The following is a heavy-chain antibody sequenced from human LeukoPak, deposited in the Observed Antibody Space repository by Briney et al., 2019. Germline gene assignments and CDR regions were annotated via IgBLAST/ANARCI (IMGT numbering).Heavy chain of an antibody. V-gene: IGHV3-9*01. CDR2: ISWNSGSI. D-gene: IGHD3-22*01. Sequence: GGSLRLSCAASGFTFDDYAIHWVRQAPGKGLEWVSGISWNSGSIGYADSVKGRFTISRDNAKNSLYLQMNSLRAEDTALYYCAKDISYDSSAFDIWGQGTMVTVSS. CDR3: AKDISYDSSAFDI. J-gene: IGHJ3*02. CDR1: GFTFDDYA.